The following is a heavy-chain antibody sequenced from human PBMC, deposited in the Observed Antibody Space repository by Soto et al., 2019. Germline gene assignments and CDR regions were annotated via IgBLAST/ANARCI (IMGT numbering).Heavy chain of an antibody. D-gene: IGHD2-2*01. V-gene: IGHV4-61*01. CDR1: GGSVRSINQY. CDR3: ARVVVVPAGTYYYAIHV. J-gene: IGHJ6*02. Sequence: SETLSLTCTVSGGSVRSINQYWNWIRQPPGKGLEWIGYISYSGSTNYNPSLKSRVTISRDTSKNQFSLKMSSVTAADKAVYYCARVVVVPAGTYYYAIHVWGQGTRVTVSS. CDR2: ISYSGST.